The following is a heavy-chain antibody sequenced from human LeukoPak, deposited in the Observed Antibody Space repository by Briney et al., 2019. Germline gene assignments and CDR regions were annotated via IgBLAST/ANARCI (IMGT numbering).Heavy chain of an antibody. Sequence: ASVKVSWKAAGYTCASYGIGWERQAPGQGLEWMGWISAYNGRTNYPQTLQGRVTMTTDTSTSTAYTELRSLRSDDTAVYYCARVSDDYPYWYFDLRGRGNLVTVSS. CDR2: ISAYNGRT. CDR3: ARVSDDYPYWYFDL. V-gene: IGHV1-18*01. J-gene: IGHJ2*01. CDR1: GYTCASYG. D-gene: IGHD4-11*01.